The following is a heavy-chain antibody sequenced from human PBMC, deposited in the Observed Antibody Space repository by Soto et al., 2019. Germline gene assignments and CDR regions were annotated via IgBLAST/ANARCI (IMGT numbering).Heavy chain of an antibody. Sequence: GESLKISCAASGFTVSGNYMSWVRQAPGKGLEWVSVLYSDETTYYADSVKGRFTISRHNPSNTLFLQMNNLRTDDTAVYFCARAAWGLWFGYMDVWGKGTTVTVSS. J-gene: IGHJ6*03. V-gene: IGHV3-53*04. CDR2: LYSDETT. CDR1: GFTVSGNY. CDR3: ARAAWGLWFGYMDV. D-gene: IGHD3-10*01.